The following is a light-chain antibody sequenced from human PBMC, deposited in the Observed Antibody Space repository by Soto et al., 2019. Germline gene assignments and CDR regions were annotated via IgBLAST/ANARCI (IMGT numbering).Light chain of an antibody. Sequence: EIGLTQSPGTLSLSPGERATLSCRASQSVSSSYLAWYQQKPGQAARRLIIGASSRATSGPHRSISSSSSATDSPLTSSRLPPEDSANYYCQQSYSPPWTFGQGTKVDIK. CDR3: QQSYSPPWT. CDR1: QSVSSSY. V-gene: IGKV3-20*01. J-gene: IGKJ1*01. CDR2: GAS.